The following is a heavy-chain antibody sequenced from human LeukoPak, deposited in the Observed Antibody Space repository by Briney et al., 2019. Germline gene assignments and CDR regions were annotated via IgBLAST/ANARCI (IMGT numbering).Heavy chain of an antibody. J-gene: IGHJ4*02. CDR3: AGTYYYDSSGYYHGDY. CDR2: INHSGST. Sequence: SETLSLTCTVSGGSISTYYWSWIRQPAGKGLEWIGEINHSGSTNYNPSLKSRVTISVDTSKNQFSLKLSSVTAADTAVYYCAGTYYYDSSGYYHGDYWGQGTLVTVSS. CDR1: GGSISTYY. D-gene: IGHD3-22*01. V-gene: IGHV4-34*01.